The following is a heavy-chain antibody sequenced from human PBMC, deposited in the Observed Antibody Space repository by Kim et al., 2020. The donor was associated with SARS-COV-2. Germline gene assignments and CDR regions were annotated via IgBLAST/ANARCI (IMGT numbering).Heavy chain of an antibody. CDR3: AINYYGSGSPELDY. D-gene: IGHD3-10*01. V-gene: IGHV4-34*01. J-gene: IGHJ4*02. Sequence: NPSLKSRVTISVDTSKNQFSLKLSSVTAADTAVYYCAINYYGSGSPELDYWGQGTLVTVSS.